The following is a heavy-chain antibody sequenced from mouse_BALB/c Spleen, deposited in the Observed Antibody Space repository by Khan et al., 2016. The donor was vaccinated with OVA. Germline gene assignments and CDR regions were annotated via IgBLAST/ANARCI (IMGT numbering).Heavy chain of an antibody. CDR1: GYSITTNYA. V-gene: IGHV3-2*02. D-gene: IGHD1-2*01. CDR2: ISYSGST. J-gene: IGHJ4*01. CDR3: ARKNYYGCAVDY. Sequence: EVQLVESGPGLVKPSQSLSLTCTVTGYSITTNYARDWIRQFPGNKLECMGYISYSGSTSYNPSLKSRISITRDKSTNQFFLQLNSVTTEDTATYYCARKNYYGCAVDYWGQGTSVTVSS.